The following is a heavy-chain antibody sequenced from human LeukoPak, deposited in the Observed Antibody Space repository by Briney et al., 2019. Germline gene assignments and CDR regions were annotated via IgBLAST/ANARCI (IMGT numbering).Heavy chain of an antibody. V-gene: IGHV3-23*01. J-gene: IGHJ4*02. Sequence: GGSLRLSCAASGFTFSSYAMSWVRQAPGKGLEWVSAISGSGGSTYYADSVKGRFTISRDKSKNTLYLQMNSLRAEDTAVYYCAKDLGLYYYDSSRRAYYFDSWGQGTLVTVSS. CDR3: AKDLGLYYYDSSRRAYYFDS. CDR2: ISGSGGST. D-gene: IGHD3-22*01. CDR1: GFTFSSYA.